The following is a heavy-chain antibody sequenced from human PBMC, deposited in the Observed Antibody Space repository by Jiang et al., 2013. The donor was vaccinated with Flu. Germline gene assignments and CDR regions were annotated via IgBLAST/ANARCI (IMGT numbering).Heavy chain of an antibody. J-gene: IGHJ4*02. Sequence: GMHWVRQAPGKGLEWVAVISYDGSNKYYADSVKGRFTISRDNSKNTLYLQMNSLRAEDTAVYYCAKDRGYYGSGSYSPFDYWGQGTLVTVSS. D-gene: IGHD3-10*01. CDR3: AKDRGYYGSGSYSPFDY. CDR1: G. V-gene: IGHV3-30*18. CDR2: ISYDGSNK.